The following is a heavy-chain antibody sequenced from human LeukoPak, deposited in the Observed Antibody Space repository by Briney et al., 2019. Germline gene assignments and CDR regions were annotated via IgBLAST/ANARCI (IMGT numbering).Heavy chain of an antibody. CDR1: GFTFSSYS. V-gene: IGHV3-21*01. D-gene: IGHD4-11*01. Sequence: PGRSLRLSCAASGFTFSSYSMNWVRQAPGKGLEWVSSISSSSSYIYYADSVKGRFIISRDTSKNTLYLQMNSLRAEDTAVYYCARSGGLQKFDYWGQGTLVTVSS. CDR3: ARSGGLQKFDY. J-gene: IGHJ4*02. CDR2: ISSSSSYI.